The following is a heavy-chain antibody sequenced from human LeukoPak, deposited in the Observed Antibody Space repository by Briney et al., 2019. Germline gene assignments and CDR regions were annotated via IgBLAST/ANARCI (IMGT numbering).Heavy chain of an antibody. J-gene: IGHJ6*04. CDR3: ARIGGITMVRGVQGDCYGMDV. D-gene: IGHD3-10*01. CDR1: GYTFTSYY. Sequence: ASVKVSCKASGYTFTSYYMHWVRQAPGQGLEWMGIINPSGGSTSYAQKFQGRVTMTRDTSTSTVYMELSSLRSEDTAVYYCARIGGITMVRGVQGDCYGMDVWGKGTTVTVSS. V-gene: IGHV1-46*01. CDR2: INPSGGST.